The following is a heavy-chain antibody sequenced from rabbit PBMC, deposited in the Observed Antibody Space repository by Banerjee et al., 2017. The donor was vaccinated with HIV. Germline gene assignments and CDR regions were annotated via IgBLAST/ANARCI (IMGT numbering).Heavy chain of an antibody. Sequence: QEQLEESGGDLVKPEGSLTLTCTASGFSLSNKYVMCWVRQAPGKGLEWIACIYTSIGSTYYASWAKGRFTISKTSSTTVTLQMTSLTVADTATYFCARGDYSYAYGYAGLWGPGTLVTVS. CDR1: GFSLSNKYV. CDR3: ARGDYSYAYGYAGL. D-gene: IGHD6-1*01. J-gene: IGHJ4*01. CDR2: IYTSIGST. V-gene: IGHV1S45*01.